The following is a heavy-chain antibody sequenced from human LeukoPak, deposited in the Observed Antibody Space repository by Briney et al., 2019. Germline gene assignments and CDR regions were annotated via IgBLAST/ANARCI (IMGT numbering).Heavy chain of an antibody. CDR2: IYTSGST. Sequence: SETLSLTCTVPGGSISSYYWSWIRQPAGKGLEWIGRIYTSGSTNYNPSRKSRVTMSVDTSKNQFSLKLSSVTAADTAVYYCARGPYSIPHMDAWGKGTTVTVSS. CDR1: GGSISSYY. D-gene: IGHD4-11*01. J-gene: IGHJ6*03. V-gene: IGHV4-4*07. CDR3: ARGPYSIPHMDA.